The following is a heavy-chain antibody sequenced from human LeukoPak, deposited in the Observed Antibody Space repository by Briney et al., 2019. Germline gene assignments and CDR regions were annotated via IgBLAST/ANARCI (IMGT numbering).Heavy chain of an antibody. CDR2: IFYSGST. D-gene: IGHD4/OR15-4a*01. J-gene: IGHJ4*02. Sequence: SETLSLTCTVSGGSIKTGAYYWSCIRQHPGKGLEWIGYIFYSGSTYYSPSLKSRVTISIDTSKNQFSLNLSSVTAADTALYYCARVPMVAAHFDYWGQGSLVTVSS. V-gene: IGHV4-31*03. CDR1: GGSIKTGAYY. CDR3: ARVPMVAAHFDY.